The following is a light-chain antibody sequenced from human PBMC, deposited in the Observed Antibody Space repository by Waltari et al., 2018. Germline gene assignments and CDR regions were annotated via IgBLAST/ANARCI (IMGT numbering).Light chain of an antibody. Sequence: QSALTQPASVSGSPGQSIAISCTGSISDIGRSNFVSWYQHHPGTAPKLIIYEVSKRPSGVSLRFSGSKSGSTASLTISGLQAEDETTYYCCSYTSTSTYVFGNGTKVAVL. J-gene: IGLJ1*01. V-gene: IGLV2-14*01. CDR1: ISDIGRSNF. CDR2: EVS. CDR3: CSYTSTSTYV.